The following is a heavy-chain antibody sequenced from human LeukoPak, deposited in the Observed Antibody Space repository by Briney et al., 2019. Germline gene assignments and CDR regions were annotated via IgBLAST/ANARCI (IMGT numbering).Heavy chain of an antibody. CDR1: GGSISSSSYY. V-gene: IGHV4-61*01. D-gene: IGHD3-22*01. J-gene: IGHJ4*02. Sequence: SETLSLTCTVSGGSISSSSYYWSWIRQPPGKRLEWIGYIYYSGSADYNPSLKSRVTISVDTSKNQFSLKLSSVTAADTAVYYCARVHYDSSGYNFDYWGQGTLVTVSS. CDR3: ARVHYDSSGYNFDY. CDR2: IYYSGSA.